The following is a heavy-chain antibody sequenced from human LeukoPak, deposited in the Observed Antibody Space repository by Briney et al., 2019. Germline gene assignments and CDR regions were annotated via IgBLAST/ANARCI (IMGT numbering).Heavy chain of an antibody. CDR2: FYSGGST. CDR1: GFTVSSNY. V-gene: IGHV3-66*01. Sequence: GGSLRLSCAASGFTVSSNYMSWVRQAPGKGLEWVSVFYSGGSTYYADSVKGRFTISRDNSKNTLYLQMNSLRAEDTAVYYCARDPNYYDSSGPTYYYYGMDVWGQGTTVTVSS. D-gene: IGHD3-22*01. CDR3: ARDPNYYDSSGPTYYYYGMDV. J-gene: IGHJ6*02.